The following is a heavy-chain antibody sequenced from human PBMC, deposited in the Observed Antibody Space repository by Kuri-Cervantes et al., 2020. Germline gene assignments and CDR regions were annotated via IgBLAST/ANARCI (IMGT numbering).Heavy chain of an antibody. CDR2: IYTSGST. D-gene: IGHD5-24*01. J-gene: IGHJ6*03. Sequence: SETLSLTCTVSGGSISSYYWSWIRQPAGKGLEWIGRIYTSGSTNYNPSLKSRVTISVDKSKSQFSLKLSSVTAADTAVYYCARHGSYYYYMDVWGKGTTVTVSS. CDR3: ARHGSYYYYMDV. CDR1: GGSISSYY. V-gene: IGHV4-4*07.